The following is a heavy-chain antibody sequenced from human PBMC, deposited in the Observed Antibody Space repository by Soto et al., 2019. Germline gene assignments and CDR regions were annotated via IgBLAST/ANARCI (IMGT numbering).Heavy chain of an antibody. Sequence: ASVKVSCKASGYTFSGHYLLWVRQAPGQGLEWMGWINPNRGGSNYAQKFQGRVTMTRDTSISTAYMELSTLTSDDTAVYYCATSTISMIPDGDAFDIWGQGTLVTV. V-gene: IGHV1-2*02. J-gene: IGHJ3*02. D-gene: IGHD3-22*01. CDR3: ATSTISMIPDGDAFDI. CDR2: INPNRGGS. CDR1: GYTFSGHY.